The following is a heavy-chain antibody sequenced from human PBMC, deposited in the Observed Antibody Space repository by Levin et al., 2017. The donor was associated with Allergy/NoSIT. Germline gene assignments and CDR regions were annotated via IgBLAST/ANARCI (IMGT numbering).Heavy chain of an antibody. Sequence: GGSLRLSCATSGFTFSDYSLNWVRQAPGKGLEWVSYISGSSRFIYYADSVKGRFTISRESAKKSLYLQMNSLRAEDTAVYYCARGVKLSHDILTDYFNERTDAFDIWGQGTMVTVSS. CDR2: ISGSSRFI. CDR3: ARGVKLSHDILTDYFNERTDAFDI. V-gene: IGHV3-48*01. J-gene: IGHJ3*02. CDR1: GFTFSDYS. D-gene: IGHD3-9*01.